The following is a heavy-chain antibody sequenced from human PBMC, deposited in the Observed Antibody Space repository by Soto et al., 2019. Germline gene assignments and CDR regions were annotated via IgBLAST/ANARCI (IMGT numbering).Heavy chain of an antibody. CDR2: ISADNGNT. CDR3: ASNQLGTTPYGMDV. D-gene: IGHD1-7*01. Sequence: ASVKVSCKASGYTFTSHGLSSLRQAPGQRLEWMGWISADNGNTKYSQKFQGRVTITRDTSASTAYMELSSLRSEDTAVYYCASNQLGTTPYGMDVWGQGTTVTVSS. V-gene: IGHV1-18*01. J-gene: IGHJ6*02. CDR1: GYTFTSHG.